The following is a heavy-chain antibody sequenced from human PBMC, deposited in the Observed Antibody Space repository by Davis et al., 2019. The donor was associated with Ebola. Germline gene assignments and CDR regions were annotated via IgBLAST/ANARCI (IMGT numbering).Heavy chain of an antibody. Sequence: GESLKISCAASGFTFSSYVMYWLRQAPGKGLEWVAFISYDGKNDYYGDSVKGRFTISRDTAKKSLYLQMNSLRVEDTAVYYCARDNYWKLDYWGQGILVTVSS. J-gene: IGHJ4*02. CDR2: ISYDGKND. CDR1: GFTFSSYV. CDR3: ARDNYWKLDY. V-gene: IGHV3-30*03. D-gene: IGHD4-11*01.